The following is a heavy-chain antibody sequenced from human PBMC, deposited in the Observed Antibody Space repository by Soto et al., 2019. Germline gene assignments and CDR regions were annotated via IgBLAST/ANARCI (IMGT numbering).Heavy chain of an antibody. D-gene: IGHD5-12*01. CDR2: IVASGGIT. J-gene: IGHJ4*02. CDR3: AKNSAATIRVGYDY. CDR1: GFTFSSYP. V-gene: IGHV3-23*01. Sequence: EVQLLESGGGLAQPGGSLRLSCAASGFTFSSYPMSWVRQAPGQGLEWVSGIVASGGITYYADSVKGRFTISRDNSKNTLYLQMKAVSAEDTAVYYCAKNSAATIRVGYDYWGQGTLVTVSS.